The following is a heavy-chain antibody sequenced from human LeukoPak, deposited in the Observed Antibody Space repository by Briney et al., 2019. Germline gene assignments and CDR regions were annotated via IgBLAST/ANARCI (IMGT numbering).Heavy chain of an antibody. CDR2: IYHSGST. Sequence: SETLSLTCAVSGASISSSNWWSWVRQPPGKGLEWIGEIYHSGSTNYNPSLKSRVSISVDKSKNQFSLKLSSVTAADTAVYYCARHRRDTAMASLTYFDYWGQGTLVTVSS. D-gene: IGHD5-18*01. J-gene: IGHJ4*02. V-gene: IGHV4-4*02. CDR1: GASISSSNW. CDR3: ARHRRDTAMASLTYFDY.